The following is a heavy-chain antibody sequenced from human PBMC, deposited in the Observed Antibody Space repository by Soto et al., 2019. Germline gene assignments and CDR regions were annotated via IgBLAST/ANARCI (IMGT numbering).Heavy chain of an antibody. CDR3: AREDGYRGGDAFDI. V-gene: IGHV3-66*01. CDR1: GFTVSSNY. CDR2: IYSGGST. Sequence: EVQLVESGGGLVQPGGSLRLSCAASGFTVSSNYMSWVRQAPGKGLEWVSVIYSGGSTYYADSVKGRFTISRDNSKHTLYLQMNSLRAEDTAVYYCAREDGYRGGDAFDIWGQGTMVTVSS. J-gene: IGHJ3*02. D-gene: IGHD5-12*01.